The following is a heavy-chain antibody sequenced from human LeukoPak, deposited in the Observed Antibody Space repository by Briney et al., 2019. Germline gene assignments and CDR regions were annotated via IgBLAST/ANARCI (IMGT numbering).Heavy chain of an antibody. D-gene: IGHD1-26*01. J-gene: IGHJ3*02. CDR3: ARWTLRVGVSRADAFDI. V-gene: IGHV4-34*01. Sequence: SETLSLTCAVYGGSFSGYYWSWIRQPPGKGLEWIGEINHSGSTHYNPSLKSRVTISVDTSKNQFSLKVSSVTAADTAVCHCARWTLRVGVSRADAFDIWGQGTMVTVSS. CDR2: INHSGST. CDR1: GGSFSGYY.